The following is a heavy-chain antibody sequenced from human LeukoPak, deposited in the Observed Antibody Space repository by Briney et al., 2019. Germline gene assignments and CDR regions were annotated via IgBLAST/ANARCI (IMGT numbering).Heavy chain of an antibody. CDR2: ISSSGSTT. CDR3: ARQCGYDYGTNWFDP. D-gene: IGHD5-18*01. Sequence: GGSLRLSGAASGFTFSSYEMNWVRQAPGKGLEWISYISSSGSTTYYADSVKGRFTISRDNAKNSLYLQMNSLRAEDTAVYYCARQCGYDYGTNWFDPWGQGTLVTVSS. J-gene: IGHJ5*02. CDR1: GFTFSSYE. V-gene: IGHV3-48*03.